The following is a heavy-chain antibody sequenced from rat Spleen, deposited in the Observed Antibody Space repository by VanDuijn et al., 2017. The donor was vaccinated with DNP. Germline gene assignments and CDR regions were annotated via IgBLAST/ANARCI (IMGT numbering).Heavy chain of an antibody. CDR1: GFTFSDYN. Sequence: EVQLVESGGGLVQPGRSLKLSCVASGFTFSDYNLAWVRQTPKKGLEWVATIIYDGSKTYYRDSVKGGFTISRDNAKRTLYLKMDRRSSEDTATYLCALLQWSGYSTLDAWGQGTSVTVSS. CDR3: ALLQWSGYSTLDA. J-gene: IGHJ4*01. D-gene: IGHD1-1*01. V-gene: IGHV5S10*01. CDR2: IIYDGSKT.